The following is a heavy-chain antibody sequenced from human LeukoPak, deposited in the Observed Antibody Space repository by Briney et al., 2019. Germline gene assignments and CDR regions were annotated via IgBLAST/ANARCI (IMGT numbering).Heavy chain of an antibody. Sequence: SGTLSLTCAVSGGSISSSNWWCWVRPPPGKVLEWIGEIYHSGSTNYNPSLKSRVTISVDKSKNQFSLKLSSVTAADTAVYYCARDSGSGSYTNWFDPWGQGTLVTVSS. CDR2: IYHSGST. CDR3: ARDSGSGSYTNWFDP. V-gene: IGHV4-4*02. CDR1: GGSISSSNW. D-gene: IGHD3-10*01. J-gene: IGHJ5*02.